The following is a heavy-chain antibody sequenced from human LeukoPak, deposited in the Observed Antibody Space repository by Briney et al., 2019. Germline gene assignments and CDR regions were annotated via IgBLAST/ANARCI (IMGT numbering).Heavy chain of an antibody. D-gene: IGHD3-22*01. J-gene: IGHJ4*02. CDR3: ATVPSSRRGYYYDSSGYYFEYYFDY. V-gene: IGHV1-24*01. CDR1: GYTLTELS. Sequence: ASVKVSCKVSGYTLTELSMHWVRQAPGKGLEWMGGFDPEDGETIYAQKFQGRVTMTKDTSTDTAYMELSSLRSEDTAVYYCATVPSSRRGYYYDSSGYYFEYYFDYWGQGTLVTVSS. CDR2: FDPEDGET.